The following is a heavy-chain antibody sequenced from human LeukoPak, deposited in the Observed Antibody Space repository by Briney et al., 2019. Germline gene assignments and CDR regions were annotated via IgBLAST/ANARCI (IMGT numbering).Heavy chain of an antibody. V-gene: IGHV3-53*01. CDR1: GLTDSSYY. CDR2: IYSGGST. Sequence: PGGSLRLSRAASGLTDSSYYMSWVPPPPGKGLEWVSIIYSGGSTYYAVSVKGRFTISRDNSKNTLYLQMNSVRAEDTAVYYCARAQDTAMVYYFDSWGQGTLVTVSS. J-gene: IGHJ4*02. CDR3: ARAQDTAMVYYFDS. D-gene: IGHD5-18*01.